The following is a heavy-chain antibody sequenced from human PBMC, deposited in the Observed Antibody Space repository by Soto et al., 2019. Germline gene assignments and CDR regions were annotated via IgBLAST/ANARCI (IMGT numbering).Heavy chain of an antibody. D-gene: IGHD2-21*01. CDR3: ARDPTAYTDARNDY. Sequence: GGSLRRSCAASGFTFSRYGMNWIRQAPGKGLEWVSYISTSSSTIYADSVKGRFTISRDNAKKSLYLQMNSLRAEDTAVYYCARDPTAYTDARNDYWGQGT. CDR2: ISTSSSTI. V-gene: IGHV3-48*01. J-gene: IGHJ4*02. CDR1: GFTFSRYG.